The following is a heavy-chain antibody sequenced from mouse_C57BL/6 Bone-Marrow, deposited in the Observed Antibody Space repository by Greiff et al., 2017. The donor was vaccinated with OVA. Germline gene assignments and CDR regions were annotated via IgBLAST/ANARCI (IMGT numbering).Heavy chain of an antibody. V-gene: IGHV1-82*01. CDR1: GYAFSSSW. D-gene: IGHD5-1*01. CDR3: ARYLSLFWYFDV. Sequence: QVQLQQSGPELVKPGASVKISCKASGYAFSSSWMNWVKQRPGKGLEWIGRIYPGDGDTNYNGKFKGKATLTADKSSSTAYMQLSSLTSEDSAVYYCARYLSLFWYFDVWGTGTTVTVSS. J-gene: IGHJ1*03. CDR2: IYPGDGDT.